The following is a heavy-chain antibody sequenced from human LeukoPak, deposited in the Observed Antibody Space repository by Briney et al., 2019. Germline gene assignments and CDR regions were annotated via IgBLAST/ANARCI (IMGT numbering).Heavy chain of an antibody. J-gene: IGHJ6*04. CDR3: AREKTSGYLPRGVMDV. V-gene: IGHV3-7*01. D-gene: IGHD5-12*01. Sequence: PGGSLRLSCAASGFTVSSNYMSWVRQAPGKGLEWVAHIKQDGREKYYVDSLKGRFTISRDNANNSLYLQMNSLRAEDTAVYYCAREKTSGYLPRGVMDVWGKGTTVTVSS. CDR1: GFTVSSNY. CDR2: IKQDGREK.